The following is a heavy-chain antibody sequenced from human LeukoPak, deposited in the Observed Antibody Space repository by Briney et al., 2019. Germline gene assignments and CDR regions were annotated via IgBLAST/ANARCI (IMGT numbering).Heavy chain of an antibody. Sequence: GVSLRLSCAASKFTFSSYRMNWVRQSPGKGLEGVSSLSSSDRYIFYADSVKGRFTISRDNVKNSLYLQMNSLRAEDTAVYYCARDRGTVSGSYVDAFDIWGQGTMVTVSS. CDR2: LSSSDRYI. CDR1: KFTFSSYR. J-gene: IGHJ3*02. V-gene: IGHV3-21*01. D-gene: IGHD3-16*01. CDR3: ARDRGTVSGSYVDAFDI.